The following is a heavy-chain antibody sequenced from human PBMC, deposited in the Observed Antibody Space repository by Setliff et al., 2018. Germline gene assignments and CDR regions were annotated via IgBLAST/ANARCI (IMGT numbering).Heavy chain of an antibody. D-gene: IGHD3-3*01. CDR3: ARGGGQIHYDFWSGHFSAPQPNYYYYYMDV. CDR2: MNPNSGNT. Sequence: ASVKVSCKASGYTFTSYDINWVRQATGQGLEWMGWMNPNSGNTGYAQRFQGRVTITRNTSISTAYMELSSLRSEDTAVYYCARGGGQIHYDFWSGHFSAPQPNYYYYYMDVWGKGTTVTVSS. CDR1: GYTFTSYD. J-gene: IGHJ6*03. V-gene: IGHV1-8*03.